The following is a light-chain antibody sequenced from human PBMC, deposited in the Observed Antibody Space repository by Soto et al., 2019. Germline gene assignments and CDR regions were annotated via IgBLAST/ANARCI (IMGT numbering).Light chain of an antibody. CDR1: SSDVGGYNY. CDR3: SSYTSSSIRYV. CDR2: DVS. V-gene: IGLV2-14*01. J-gene: IGLJ1*01. Sequence: QSVVHQPGSVYGSPGQANTISCTGNSSDVGGYNYVSWYQQHPGKAPKLMIYDVSNRPSGVSSRFSGSKSGNTASLTISGLQAEDGADYYYSSYTSSSIRYVFGTGTKVTVL.